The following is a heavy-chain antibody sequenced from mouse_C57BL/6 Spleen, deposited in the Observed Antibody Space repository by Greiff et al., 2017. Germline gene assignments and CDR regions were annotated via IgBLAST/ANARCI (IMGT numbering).Heavy chain of an antibody. D-gene: IGHD1-1*01. J-gene: IGHJ1*03. CDR2: ISSGSSTI. Sequence: LVESGGGLVKPGGSLKLSCAASGFTFSDYGMHWVRQAPEKGLEWVAYISSGSSTIYYADTVKGRFTISRDNAKNTLFLQMTSLRSEDTAMYYCARPYYGSSYGYFDVWGTGTTVTVSS. V-gene: IGHV5-17*01. CDR3: ARPYYGSSYGYFDV. CDR1: GFTFSDYG.